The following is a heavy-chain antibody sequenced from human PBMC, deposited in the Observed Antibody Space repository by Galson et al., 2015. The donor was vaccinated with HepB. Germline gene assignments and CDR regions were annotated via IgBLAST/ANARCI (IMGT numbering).Heavy chain of an antibody. J-gene: IGHJ4*02. CDR1: GFTFSSYA. CDR3: AKPVVRGLDYFDY. Sequence: SLRLSCAASGFTFSSYAMSWVRQAPGKGREWVSAISGSGGSTYYADSVKGRFTISRDNSKNTLYLQMNSLRAEDAAVYYCAKPVVRGLDYFDYWGQGTLVTVSS. D-gene: IGHD3-10*01. V-gene: IGHV3-23*01. CDR2: ISGSGGST.